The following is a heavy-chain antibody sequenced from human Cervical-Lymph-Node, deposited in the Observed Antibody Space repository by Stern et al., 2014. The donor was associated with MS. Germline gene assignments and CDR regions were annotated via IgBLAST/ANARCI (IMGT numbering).Heavy chain of an antibody. V-gene: IGHV1-69*06. CDR3: ATGAGDNWFDP. Sequence: VQLIESGADVKKPGSSVRVSCKASGDISWLRQAPGQGLEYMWSNIRPVCTAHYTQRFQGRLTITADKSTNTTYMELSSLRSDDTAIYYCATGAGDNWFDPWGQGTLVSVSS. D-gene: IGHD3-10*01. CDR1: GD. CDR2: NIRPVCTA. J-gene: IGHJ5*02.